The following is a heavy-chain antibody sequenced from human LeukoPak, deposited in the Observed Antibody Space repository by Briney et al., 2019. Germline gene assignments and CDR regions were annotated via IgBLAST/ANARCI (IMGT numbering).Heavy chain of an antibody. V-gene: IGHV1-18*01. Sequence: ASVKVSCKTSGYTFTSHGISWVRQAPGEGLEWMGWISANNGDTNYAQKMQGRLTMTTDTSTSTAYMELRSLSCDDTATYYCARDWPTVIADYWGQGTLVTVSS. CDR3: ARDWPTVIADY. CDR1: GYTFTSHG. J-gene: IGHJ4*02. CDR2: ISANNGDT. D-gene: IGHD4-11*01.